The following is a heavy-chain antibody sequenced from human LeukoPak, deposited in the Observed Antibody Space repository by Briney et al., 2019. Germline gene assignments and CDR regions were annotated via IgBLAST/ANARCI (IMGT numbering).Heavy chain of an antibody. V-gene: IGHV1-2*02. CDR1: GYTFTGYY. CDR2: INPNSGGT. Sequence: ASVKVSCKASGYTFTGYYMHWVRQAPGQGLEWMGWINPNSGGTNYAQKFQGRVTMTRDTSISTAYMELSRLRSDDTAVYYCARDFRAAMVSDWFDPWAREPWSPSPQ. J-gene: IGHJ5*02. D-gene: IGHD5-18*01. CDR3: ARDFRAAMVSDWFDP.